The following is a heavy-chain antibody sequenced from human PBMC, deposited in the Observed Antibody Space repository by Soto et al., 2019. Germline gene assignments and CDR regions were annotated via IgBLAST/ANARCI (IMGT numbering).Heavy chain of an antibody. Sequence: SETLSLTCTVSGFSLRSAFFWCCMRQPPGEGGEWIGSIYQPGSGNVFHSPSTNTNPSLNGRVAISVDTSKNAVFLKLTSVTVADTAVYFCARGAFYADSTGSYHVFDPWGQGTLVTVSS. V-gene: IGHV4-38-2*02. CDR1: GFSLRSAFF. J-gene: IGHJ5*02. CDR2: IYQPGSGNVFHSPST. D-gene: IGHD3-22*01. CDR3: ARGAFYADSTGSYHVFDP.